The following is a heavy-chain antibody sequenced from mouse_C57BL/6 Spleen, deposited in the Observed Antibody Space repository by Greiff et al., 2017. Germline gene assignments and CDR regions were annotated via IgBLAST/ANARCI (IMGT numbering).Heavy chain of an antibody. CDR1: GYTFTDYY. CDR2: INPNNGGT. J-gene: IGHJ4*01. D-gene: IGHD2-4*01. CDR3: ARPLMITGYYYAMDY. V-gene: IGHV1-26*01. Sequence: EVQLQQSGPELVKPGASVKISCKASGYTFTDYYMNWVKQSHGKSLEWIGDINPNNGGTSYNQKFKGKATLTVDKSSSTAYMELRSLTSEDSAVYYCARPLMITGYYYAMDYWGQGTSVTVSS.